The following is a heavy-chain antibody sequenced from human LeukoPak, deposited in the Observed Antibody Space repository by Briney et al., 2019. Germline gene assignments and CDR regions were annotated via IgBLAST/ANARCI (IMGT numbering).Heavy chain of an antibody. D-gene: IGHD6-13*01. CDR3: ARGPVAAAGKGWFDP. V-gene: IGHV1-3*03. J-gene: IGHJ5*02. Sequence: ASVEVSCKASGYTFTSYAMHWVRQAPGQRLEWMGWINAGNGNTKYSQEFQGRVTITRDTSASTAYMELSSLRSEDMAVYYCARGPVAAAGKGWFDPWGQGTLVTVSS. CDR2: INAGNGNT. CDR1: GYTFTSYA.